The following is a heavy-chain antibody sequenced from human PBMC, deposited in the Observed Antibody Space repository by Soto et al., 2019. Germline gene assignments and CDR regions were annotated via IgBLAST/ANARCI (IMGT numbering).Heavy chain of an antibody. D-gene: IGHD2-8*02. Sequence: EVQLLESGGGLVQPGGSLRLSCAASGFSFSSYTMAWVRQAPGKGLEWVSSISGSGGSPSYADSVQGRFIISRDNPRNTVSLQMSRLRAEDTATYYCAKARCTGDTCFVPDYWGHGRLVTVSS. CDR2: ISGSGGSP. CDR3: AKARCTGDTCFVPDY. V-gene: IGHV3-23*01. CDR1: GFSFSSYT. J-gene: IGHJ4*01.